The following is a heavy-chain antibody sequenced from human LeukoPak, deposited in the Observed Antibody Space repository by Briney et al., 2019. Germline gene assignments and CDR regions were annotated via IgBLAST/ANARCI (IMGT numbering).Heavy chain of an antibody. J-gene: IGHJ4*02. CDR1: GFTFSGYP. V-gene: IGHV3-23*01. CDR2: ISNNGGYT. Sequence: GGSLRLSCAASGFTFSGYPIHWVRQAPGKGLEWVSAISNNGGYTYYADSVQGRFTISRDNSKSTLCLQMNSLRAEDTAVYYCAKQLGYCSDGSCYFPYWGQGTLVTVSS. D-gene: IGHD2-15*01. CDR3: AKQLGYCSDGSCYFPY.